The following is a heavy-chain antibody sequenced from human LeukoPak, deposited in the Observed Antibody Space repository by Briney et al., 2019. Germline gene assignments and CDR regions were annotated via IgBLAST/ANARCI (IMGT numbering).Heavy chain of an antibody. V-gene: IGHV3-7*01. Sequence: GGSLRLSCAASGFTFSSYWMSWVRQVPGKGLEWVANINQDGSEKHYVNSVKGRFTISRDNAKNSLYLQMNSLRVEDTAVYYCARGSPDYGDRPIDYWGQGTLITVSS. D-gene: IGHD4-17*01. CDR1: GFTFSSYW. CDR2: INQDGSEK. CDR3: ARGSPDYGDRPIDY. J-gene: IGHJ4*02.